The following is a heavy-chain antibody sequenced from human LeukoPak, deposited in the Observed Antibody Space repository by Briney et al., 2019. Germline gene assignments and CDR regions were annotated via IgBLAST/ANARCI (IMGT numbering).Heavy chain of an antibody. CDR2: IIPILGIA. Sequence: SVTVSCKASGGTSRIYAISSVRQSAGPGLRWMGRIIPILGIANYAQKFQGRVTITADKSTSTAYMELSSLRSEDTAVYYCARMAVAAAGSFDYWGQGTLVTVSS. V-gene: IGHV1-69*04. CDR1: GGTSRIYA. J-gene: IGHJ4*02. CDR3: ARMAVAAAGSFDY. D-gene: IGHD6-13*01.